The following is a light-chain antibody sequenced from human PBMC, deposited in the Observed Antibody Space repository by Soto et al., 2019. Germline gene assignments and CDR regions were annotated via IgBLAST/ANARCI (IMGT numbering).Light chain of an antibody. J-gene: IGLJ1*01. Sequence: QSVLTQPASVSGSPGQSITISCPGTSSDVGGYNYVSWYQQHPGKAPKLMIYDVSNRPSGVSYRFSGSKSGNTASLTISGLQAEDEADYYCSSYTTSSTRVFGTGTKVTVL. CDR2: DVS. CDR1: SSDVGGYNY. V-gene: IGLV2-14*01. CDR3: SSYTTSSTRV.